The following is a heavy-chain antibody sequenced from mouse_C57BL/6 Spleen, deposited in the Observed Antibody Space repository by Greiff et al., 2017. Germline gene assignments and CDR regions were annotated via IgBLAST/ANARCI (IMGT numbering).Heavy chain of an antibody. CDR3: ARSTGVAWFAY. CDR2: INPNNGGT. CDR1: GYTFTDYN. V-gene: IGHV1-18*01. J-gene: IGHJ3*01. D-gene: IGHD1-1*02. Sequence: EVQLQESGPELVKPGASVKIPCKASGYTFTDYNMDWVKQSHGKSLEWIGDINPNNGGTIYNQKFKGKATLTVDKSSSTAYMELRSLTSEDTAVYYCARSTGVAWFAYWGQGTLVTVSA.